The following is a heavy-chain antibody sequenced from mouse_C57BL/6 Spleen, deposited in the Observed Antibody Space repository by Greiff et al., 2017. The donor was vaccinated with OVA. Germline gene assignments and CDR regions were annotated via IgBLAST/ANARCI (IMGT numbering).Heavy chain of an antibody. CDR3: ARGLPNGFDY. J-gene: IGHJ2*01. CDR2: IYPGDGDT. V-gene: IGHV1-82*01. D-gene: IGHD3-1*01. Sequence: QVQLQQSGPELVKPGASVKISCKASGYAFSSSWMNWVKKRPGKGLEWIGRIYPGDGDTNYNGKFKGKATLTADKSSSTAYMQLSSLTSEDSAVYFCARGLPNGFDYWGQGTTLTVSS. CDR1: GYAFSSSW.